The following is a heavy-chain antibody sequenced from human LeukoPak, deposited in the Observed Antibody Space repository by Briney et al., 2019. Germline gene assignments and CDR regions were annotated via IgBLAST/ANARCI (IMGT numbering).Heavy chain of an antibody. Sequence: SETLSLTCTVSGGSISSYYWSWIRQPAGKGLEWIGRIYTSGSTNYNPSLKSRVTMSVDTSKNQFSLSLTSVTAADTAVYYCAREGSRRLYMDVWGRGTTVTVSS. V-gene: IGHV4-4*07. D-gene: IGHD6-25*01. CDR2: IYTSGST. CDR1: GGSISSYY. CDR3: AREGSRRLYMDV. J-gene: IGHJ6*03.